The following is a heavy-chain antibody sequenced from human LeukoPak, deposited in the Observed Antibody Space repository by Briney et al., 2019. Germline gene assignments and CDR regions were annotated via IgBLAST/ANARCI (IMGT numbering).Heavy chain of an antibody. CDR1: GGSISSSSYY. CDR3: AAFRGSPIDI. CDR2: IYYSGST. J-gene: IGHJ3*02. Sequence: SETLSLTCTVSGGSISSSSYYWGWIRQPPRKGLEWIGSIYYSGSTYYNPSLKSRVTISVDTSKNQFSLKLSSVTAADTAVYYCAAFRGSPIDIWGQGAMVTVSS. D-gene: IGHD3-10*01. V-gene: IGHV4-39*01.